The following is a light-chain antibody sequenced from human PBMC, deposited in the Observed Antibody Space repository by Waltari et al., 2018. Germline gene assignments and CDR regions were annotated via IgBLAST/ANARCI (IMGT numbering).Light chain of an antibody. J-gene: IGLJ3*02. CDR2: KAN. Sequence: QTVVTHEPSLSVSPGGTVTLTCALSSGSLSSTPSASWYQQSPGQTPRTLVYKANIRSSGVPDRFSGSVLGNKAVLIITGAQAEDESTYYCLLYMGSGIWVFGGGTKLTVL. V-gene: IGLV8-61*01. CDR3: LLYMGSGIWV. CDR1: SGSLSSTPS.